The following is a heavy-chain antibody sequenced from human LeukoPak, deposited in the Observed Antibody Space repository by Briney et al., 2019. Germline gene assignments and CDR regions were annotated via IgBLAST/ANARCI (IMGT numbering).Heavy chain of an antibody. CDR1: GGSFSGYY. Sequence: SETLSLTCAVYGGSFSGYYWSWIRQPPGKGLEWIGEINHSGSTNYNPSLKSRVTISVDTPKNQFSLKLSSVTAADTAVYYCAPGLAAAGHFDYWGQGTLVTVSS. CDR3: APGLAAAGHFDY. CDR2: INHSGST. V-gene: IGHV4-34*01. J-gene: IGHJ4*02. D-gene: IGHD6-13*01.